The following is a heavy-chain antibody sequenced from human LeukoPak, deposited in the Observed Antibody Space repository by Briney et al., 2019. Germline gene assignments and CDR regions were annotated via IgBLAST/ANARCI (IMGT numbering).Heavy chain of an antibody. D-gene: IGHD2/OR15-2a*01. CDR2: ISSNGGST. V-gene: IGHV3-64D*06. Sequence: GGSLRLSCSASGFTFSSYAMHWVRQAPGKGLEYVSAISSNGGSTYYADSVKGRFTISRDNSKNTLYLQMSSLRAEDTAVYFCARGGLSIMGYWGQGTLVTVSS. J-gene: IGHJ4*02. CDR1: GFTFSSYA. CDR3: ARGGLSIMGY.